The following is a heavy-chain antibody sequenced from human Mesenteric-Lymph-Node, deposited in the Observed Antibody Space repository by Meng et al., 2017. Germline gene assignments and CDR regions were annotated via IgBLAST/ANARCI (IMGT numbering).Heavy chain of an antibody. CDR3: ARDGYSGSYYSLALDAFDI. D-gene: IGHD1-26*01. Sequence: SETLSLTCTVSGGSISGYYWGWIRQPPGKGLEWIGSIYHSGSTYYNPSLKSRVTISVDTSKNQFSLKLSSVTAADTAVYYCARDGYSGSYYSLALDAFDIWGQGTMVTVSS. J-gene: IGHJ3*02. V-gene: IGHV4-38-2*02. CDR2: IYHSGST. CDR1: GGSISGYY.